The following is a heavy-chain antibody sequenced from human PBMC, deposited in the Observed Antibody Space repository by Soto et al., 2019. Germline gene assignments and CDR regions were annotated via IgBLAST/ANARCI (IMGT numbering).Heavy chain of an antibody. V-gene: IGHV3-23*01. CDR2: ISGSGGST. CDR1: GFTFSSYA. J-gene: IGHJ4*02. Sequence: GGSLRLSCAASGFTFSSYAMSWVRQAPGKGLEWVSAISGSGGSTYYADSVKGRVTISRDNSKNTLYLQMNSLRAEDTAVYYCAKNRAVAGNSHRGVDYWGQGTLVTVSS. CDR3: AKNRAVAGNSHRGVDY. D-gene: IGHD6-19*01.